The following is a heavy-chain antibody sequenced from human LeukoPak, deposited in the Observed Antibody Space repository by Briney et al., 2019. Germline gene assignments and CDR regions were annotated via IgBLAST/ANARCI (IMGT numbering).Heavy chain of an antibody. Sequence: SVKVSCKASGGTFSSYAISWVRQAPGQGLEWMGGIIPIFGTANYAQKFQGRVTITADESTSTAYMELSSLRSEDTAVYYCARGWTPPSYYFDYWGQGTLVTVSS. CDR2: IIPIFGTA. CDR1: GGTFSSYA. D-gene: IGHD3/OR15-3a*01. J-gene: IGHJ4*02. CDR3: ARGWTPPSYYFDY. V-gene: IGHV1-69*13.